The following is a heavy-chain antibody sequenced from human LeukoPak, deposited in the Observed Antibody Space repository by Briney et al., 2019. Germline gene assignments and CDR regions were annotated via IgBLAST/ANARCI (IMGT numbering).Heavy chain of an antibody. CDR3: ASAEGVATFDY. Sequence: PSETLSLTCAVYGGSFSGYYWSWIRQPPGKGLEWIGEINHSGSTNYNPSLKSRVTISVDTSKNQFSLKLSSVTAADTAVYYCASAEGVATFDYWGQGTLVTVSS. V-gene: IGHV4-34*01. J-gene: IGHJ4*02. CDR2: INHSGST. D-gene: IGHD3-16*01. CDR1: GGSFSGYY.